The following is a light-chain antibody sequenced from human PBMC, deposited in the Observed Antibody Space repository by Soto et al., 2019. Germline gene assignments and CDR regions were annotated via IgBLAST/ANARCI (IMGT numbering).Light chain of an antibody. CDR3: QQYNSYPFT. CDR2: DAS. J-gene: IGKJ3*01. CDR1: QSISSW. V-gene: IGKV1-5*01. Sequence: DIQMPQSPSTLSASVGDRVTITCRARQSISSWLAWYQQKPGKAPKLLIYDASSLESGVPSRFSGSVSGTEFTLTISSLQPDDFATYYCQQYNSYPFTFGPGTKVDIK.